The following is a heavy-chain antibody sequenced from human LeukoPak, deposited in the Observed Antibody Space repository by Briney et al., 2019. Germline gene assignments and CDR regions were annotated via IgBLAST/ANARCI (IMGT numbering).Heavy chain of an antibody. CDR2: INHSGST. Sequence: PSETLSLTCAVYGGSFSGYYWSWIRQPPGKGLEWIGEINHSGSTNYNPSLKSRVTISVDTSENQFSLKLSSVTAADTAVYYCARERPRYCSGGSCYGLDYWGQGTLVTVSS. CDR1: GGSFSGYY. V-gene: IGHV4-34*01. CDR3: ARERPRYCSGGSCYGLDY. J-gene: IGHJ4*02. D-gene: IGHD2-15*01.